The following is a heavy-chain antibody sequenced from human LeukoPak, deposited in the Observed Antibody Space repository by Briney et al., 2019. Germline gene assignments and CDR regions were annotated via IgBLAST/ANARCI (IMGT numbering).Heavy chain of an antibody. D-gene: IGHD1-26*01. CDR3: ARMGSAIDY. CDR2: INPHTGDK. CDR1: GYSLIDYY. V-gene: IGHV1-2*02. J-gene: IGHJ4*02. Sequence: ASVKVSCKASGYSLIDYYMYWVRQAPGQGLERMGWINPHTGDKLYAQKFQGRVSMTRDTSINTAYMEVSRLTSDDTAVYYCARMGSAIDYWGQGTLVTVSS.